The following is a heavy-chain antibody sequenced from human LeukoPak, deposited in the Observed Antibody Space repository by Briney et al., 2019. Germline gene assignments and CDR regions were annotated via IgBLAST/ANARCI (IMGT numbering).Heavy chain of an antibody. V-gene: IGHV3-53*01. Sequence: GGSLRLSCAASGFTVSSNYISWVRQAPGKGLEWVSVIYSGGSTYYADSVKGRFTISRDNSKNTLYLQMNSLRAEDTAVYYCATRGYCSSTSCYTSRYGMDVWGQGTTVTVSS. D-gene: IGHD2-2*02. CDR1: GFTVSSNY. CDR2: IYSGGST. J-gene: IGHJ6*02. CDR3: ATRGYCSSTSCYTSRYGMDV.